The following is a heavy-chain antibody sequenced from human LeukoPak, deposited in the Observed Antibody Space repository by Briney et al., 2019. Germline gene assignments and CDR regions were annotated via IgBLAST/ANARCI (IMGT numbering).Heavy chain of an antibody. CDR3: ARGPYDILTGYSMYYFDY. D-gene: IGHD3-9*01. Sequence: GGSLRLSCAASGFTFSSYSMNWVRQAPGKGLEWVSSISSSSSYIYYADSVKGRFTNSRDNAKNSLYLQMNSLRAEDTAVYYCARGPYDILTGYSMYYFDYWGQGTLVTVSS. CDR2: ISSSSSYI. V-gene: IGHV3-21*01. CDR1: GFTFSSYS. J-gene: IGHJ4*02.